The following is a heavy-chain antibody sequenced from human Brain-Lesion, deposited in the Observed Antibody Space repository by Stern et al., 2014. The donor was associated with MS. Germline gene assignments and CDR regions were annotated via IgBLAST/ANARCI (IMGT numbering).Heavy chain of an antibody. Sequence: QVHLVESGPGLVKPSETLSLTCTVSGGSISSNSYYWGWIRQPPGKGLEWIGGIYYRGSTYYNPSLKSRVTISKDTSTNPFSPHLTSVTAADTAVYFCAKVWLGELPENPFDYWGQGTLVTVSS. CDR2: IYYRGST. V-gene: IGHV4-39*01. CDR3: AKVWLGELPENPFDY. D-gene: IGHD3-10*01. J-gene: IGHJ4*02. CDR1: GGSISSNSYY.